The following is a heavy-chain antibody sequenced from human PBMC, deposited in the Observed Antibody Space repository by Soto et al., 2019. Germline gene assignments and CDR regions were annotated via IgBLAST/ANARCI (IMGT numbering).Heavy chain of an antibody. V-gene: IGHV4-59*08. CDR2: VFSSGST. CDR1: GGSISSYY. J-gene: IGHJ6*03. Sequence: QVQLQESGPGLVKPSETLSITCTVSGGSISSYYWTWVRQSPGKGLEWIGYVFSSGSTNYNPSLESRVTISLDTSKNQFSLKVISVTAADTAVYYCARRGKKSFYYYMDVWGKGTTVTVSS. CDR3: ARRGKKSFYYYMDV.